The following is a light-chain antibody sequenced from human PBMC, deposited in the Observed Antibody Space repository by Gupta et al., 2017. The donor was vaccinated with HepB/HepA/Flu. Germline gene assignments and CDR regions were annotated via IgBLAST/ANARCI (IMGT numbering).Light chain of an antibody. CDR2: KAS. CDR1: QSISSW. Sequence: DIQMTQSPSTLSASVGDRVTITCRASQSISSWLAWYQQKPGKAPKFLIYKASNLESGVPSRFSGSGSVTEFTLTISGLQPDDFAIYYCQLELTFPNTFGRGTKVEIK. J-gene: IGKJ4*01. V-gene: IGKV1-5*03. CDR3: QLELTFPNT.